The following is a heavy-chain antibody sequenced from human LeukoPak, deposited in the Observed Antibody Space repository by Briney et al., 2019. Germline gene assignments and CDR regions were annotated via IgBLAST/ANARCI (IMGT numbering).Heavy chain of an antibody. CDR2: ISYDGSNK. Sequence: GRSLRLSCAASGFTFSSSGMHWVRQAPGKGLEWVAVISYDGSNKYYADSVKGRFTISRDNSKNTLYLQMNSLRAGDTAVYYCAKDIYDRSGYYYYYFAYWGQGTQVTVSS. CDR1: GFTFSSSG. CDR3: AKDIYDRSGYYYYYFAY. V-gene: IGHV3-30*18. D-gene: IGHD3-22*01. J-gene: IGHJ4*02.